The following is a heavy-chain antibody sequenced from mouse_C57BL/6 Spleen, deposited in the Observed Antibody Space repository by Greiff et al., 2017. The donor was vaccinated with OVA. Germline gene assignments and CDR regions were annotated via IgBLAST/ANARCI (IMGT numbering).Heavy chain of an antibody. CDR1: GYAFTNYL. V-gene: IGHV1-54*01. CDR3: ARRAYYSNYDAMDY. Sequence: QVQLKQSGAELVRPGTSVKVSCKASGYAFTNYLIEWVKQRPGQGLEWIGVINPGSGGTNYNEKFKGKATLTADKSSSTAYMQLSSLTSEDSAVYFCARRAYYSNYDAMDYWGQGTSVTVSS. D-gene: IGHD2-5*01. CDR2: INPGSGGT. J-gene: IGHJ4*01.